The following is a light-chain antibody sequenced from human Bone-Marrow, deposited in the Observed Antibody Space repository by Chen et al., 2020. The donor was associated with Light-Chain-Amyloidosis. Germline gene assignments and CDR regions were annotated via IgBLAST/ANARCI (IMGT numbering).Light chain of an antibody. V-gene: IGKV3-20*01. J-gene: IGKJ4*01. Sequence: EIVLTQSAGTLSLSPGEGANLTCRASQTISSNYLTWYQQKFGQAPRRLIYGSASRATGIPDRFTGSGSGADFPLTINRLEPDDFAMYYCQQYGTSPVNLGGGTKVEIK. CDR3: QQYGTSPVN. CDR1: QTISSNY. CDR2: GSA.